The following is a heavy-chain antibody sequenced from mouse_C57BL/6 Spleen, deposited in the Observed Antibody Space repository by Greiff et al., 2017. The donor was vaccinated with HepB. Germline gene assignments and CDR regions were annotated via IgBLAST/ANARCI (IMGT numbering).Heavy chain of an antibody. V-gene: IGHV1-74*01. CDR1: GYTFTSYW. CDR2: IHPSDSDT. J-gene: IGHJ4*01. Sequence: VQLQQPGAELVKPGASVKVSCKASGYTFTSYWMHWVKQRPGQGLEWIGRIHPSDSDTNYNQKFKGKATLTVDKSSSTAYMQLSSLTSEASAVYYCAIIHGSSYLYAMDYWGQGTSVTVSS. D-gene: IGHD1-1*01. CDR3: AIIHGSSYLYAMDY.